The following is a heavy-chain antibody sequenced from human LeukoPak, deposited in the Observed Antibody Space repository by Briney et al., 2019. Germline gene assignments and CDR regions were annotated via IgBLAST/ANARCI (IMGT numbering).Heavy chain of an antibody. CDR3: AKRLSRGYYGKLIFDY. J-gene: IGHJ4*02. Sequence: PGGSLRLSCAPSGFTFSDFAMSWVRQRPGKGLEWVSSITTSGESTYYADTVKGRFAISRDNSGSTLYLQMNSLRIEDSAVYYCAKRLSRGYYGKLIFDYWGQGALVTVSS. CDR2: ITTSGEST. CDR1: GFTFSDFA. V-gene: IGHV3-23*01. D-gene: IGHD2-15*01.